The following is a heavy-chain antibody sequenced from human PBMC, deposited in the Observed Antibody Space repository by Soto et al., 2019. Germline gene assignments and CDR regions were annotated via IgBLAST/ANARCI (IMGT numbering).Heavy chain of an antibody. CDR3: ATQGAIRGYYYGMDV. V-gene: IGHV1-69*06. CDR2: IIPIFGTA. D-gene: IGHD2-2*02. CDR1: GGTFSSYA. Sequence: ASVKVSCKASGGTFSSYAISWVRQAPGQGLEWMGGIIPIFGTANYAQKFQGRVTITADKSTSTAYMELSSLRSEDTAVYYCATQGAIRGYYYGMDVWGQGTTVTVSS. J-gene: IGHJ6*02.